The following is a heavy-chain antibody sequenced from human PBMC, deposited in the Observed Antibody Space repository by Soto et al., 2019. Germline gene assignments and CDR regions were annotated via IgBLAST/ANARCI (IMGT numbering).Heavy chain of an antibody. CDR1: GFTFSSYG. J-gene: IGHJ4*02. Sequence: RLSCAASGFTFSSYGMHWVRQAPGKGLEWVAVIWYDGSNKYYADYVKGRFTISRDNSKNTLYLQMNSLRAEDTAVYYCAREESVVVVAATPDYYFDYWGQGTLVTVS. D-gene: IGHD2-15*01. V-gene: IGHV3-33*01. CDR3: AREESVVVVAATPDYYFDY. CDR2: IWYDGSNK.